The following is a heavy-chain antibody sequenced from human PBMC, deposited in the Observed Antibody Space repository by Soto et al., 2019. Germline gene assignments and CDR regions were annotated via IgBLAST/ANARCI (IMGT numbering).Heavy chain of an antibody. CDR1: GGSISNSSYL. D-gene: IGHD6-19*01. CDR3: SRIAVSGPITGFDY. CDR2: VCYSGST. J-gene: IGHJ4*02. Sequence: QLQLQESGPRLVKPSETLSLSGTVSGGSISNSSYLWGWIRQPPGKGLQWIGSVCYSGSTYYNTSLKSPLTISADTSKTQSSLRLSSVTAADTAVYYCSRIAVSGPITGFDYWGQGALVTVSS. V-gene: IGHV4-39*01.